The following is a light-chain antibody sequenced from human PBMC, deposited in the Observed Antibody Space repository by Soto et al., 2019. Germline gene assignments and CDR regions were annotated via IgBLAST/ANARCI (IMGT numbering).Light chain of an antibody. J-gene: IGKJ1*01. Sequence: QMTQSPSTPSASVGDRVTITFRASQSISSWLAWYQQKPGKAPKLLIYDASSLESGVPSRFSGSGSGTEFTLTISSLQPEDFATYYCQQYNSYSTFGQGTKVDIK. CDR2: DAS. CDR1: QSISSW. CDR3: QQYNSYST. V-gene: IGKV1-5*01.